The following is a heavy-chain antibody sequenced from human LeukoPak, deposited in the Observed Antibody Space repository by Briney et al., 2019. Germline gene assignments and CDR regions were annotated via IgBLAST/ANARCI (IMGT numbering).Heavy chain of an antibody. J-gene: IGHJ5*02. D-gene: IGHD6-13*01. CDR3: ARDRAAGMEGRDWFDP. V-gene: IGHV4-4*07. CDR2: IYTSGST. Sequence: SETLSLTSTVSGGSISSYYWSWIRQPAGKGLEWIGRIYTSGSTNYNPSLKSRVAMSVDTSKNQFSLKLSSVTAADTAVYYCARDRAAGMEGRDWFDPWGQGTLVTVSS. CDR1: GGSISSYY.